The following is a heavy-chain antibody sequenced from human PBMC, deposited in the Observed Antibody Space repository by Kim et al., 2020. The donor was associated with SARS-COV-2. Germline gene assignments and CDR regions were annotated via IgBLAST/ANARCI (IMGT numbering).Heavy chain of an antibody. CDR1: GFTFSDYY. D-gene: IGHD5-12*01. Sequence: GGSLRLSCAASGFTFSDYYMSWIRQAPGKGLEWVSYISSSGSTIYYADSVKGRFTISRDNAKNSLYLQMNSLRAEDTAVYYCARVGYETHYYYYGMDVWGQGTTVTVSS. CDR2: ISSSGSTI. V-gene: IGHV3-11*01. CDR3: ARVGYETHYYYYGMDV. J-gene: IGHJ6*02.